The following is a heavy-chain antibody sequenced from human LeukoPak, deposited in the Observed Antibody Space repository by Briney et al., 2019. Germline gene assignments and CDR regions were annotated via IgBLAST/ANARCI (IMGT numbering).Heavy chain of an antibody. D-gene: IGHD3-3*02. CDR2: INPNSGGT. V-gene: IGHV1-2*02. J-gene: IGHJ4*02. Sequence: GASVKVSCKASGYTFTGYYMHWVRQAPGQGLEWMGWINPNSGGTNYAQKFQGRVTMTRDTSISTVYMELSRLTSDDTAVFYCARALDTLPSYATDYWGQGTLVTVSS. CDR3: ARALDTLPSYATDY. CDR1: GYTFTGYY.